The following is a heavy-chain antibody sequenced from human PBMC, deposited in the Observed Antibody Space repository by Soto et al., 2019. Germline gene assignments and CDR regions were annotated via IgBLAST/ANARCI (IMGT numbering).Heavy chain of an antibody. V-gene: IGHV1-18*01. Sequence: QLQLVQSGAEVKKPGASVKISCKSSGYTFTGYGISWVRQAPGQGLEWLGWISGYNGNTNYAQTFQGRVTLTTDTSTSTAYMELRTLTSDDTSVYYCAKIPAFDIHGFDLWGQGTMVTVSS. CDR1: GYTFTGYG. CDR2: ISGYNGNT. J-gene: IGHJ3*01. CDR3: AKIPAFDIHGFDL. D-gene: IGHD3-3*02.